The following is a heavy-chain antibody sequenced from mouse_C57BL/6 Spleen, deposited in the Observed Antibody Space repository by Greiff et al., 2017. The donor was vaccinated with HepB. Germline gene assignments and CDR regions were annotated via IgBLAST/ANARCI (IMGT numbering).Heavy chain of an antibody. Sequence: EVQLQESGPGLVKPSQSLSLTCSVTGYSITSGYYWNWIRQFPGNKLEWMGYISYDGSNNYNPSLKNRISITRDTSKNQFFLKLNSVTTEDTATYYCARGVPLYAMDYWGQGTSVTVSS. V-gene: IGHV3-6*01. D-gene: IGHD5-1*01. J-gene: IGHJ4*01. CDR3: ARGVPLYAMDY. CDR2: ISYDGSN. CDR1: GYSITSGYY.